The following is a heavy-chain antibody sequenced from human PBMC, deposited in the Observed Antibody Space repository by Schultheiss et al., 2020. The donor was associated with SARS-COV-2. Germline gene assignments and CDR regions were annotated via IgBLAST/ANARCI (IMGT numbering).Heavy chain of an antibody. Sequence: GGSLRLSCAASGFTFSNAWMNWVRQAPGKGLEWVSYISSSGSTIYYADSVKGRFTISRDNAKNSLYLQMNSLRAEDTAVYYCARDRTRLLWFGELGYGMDVWGQGTTVTVSS. D-gene: IGHD3-10*01. CDR2: ISSSGSTI. CDR1: GFTFSNAW. CDR3: ARDRTRLLWFGELGYGMDV. J-gene: IGHJ6*02. V-gene: IGHV3-48*04.